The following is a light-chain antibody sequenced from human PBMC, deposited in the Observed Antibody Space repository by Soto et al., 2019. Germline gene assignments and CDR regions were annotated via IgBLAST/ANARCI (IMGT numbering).Light chain of an antibody. CDR3: QQYHSYPLT. CDR1: QGISSH. Sequence: AIRMTQSPSSFSASTGDRVTITCRASQGISSHLGWYQQKPGRAPQLLIYAASTLQRGVPSRFSGSGSGTDFTLTISCLQSEDFATYFCQQYHSYPLTFSGGTKVEIK. J-gene: IGKJ4*01. CDR2: AAS. V-gene: IGKV1-8*01.